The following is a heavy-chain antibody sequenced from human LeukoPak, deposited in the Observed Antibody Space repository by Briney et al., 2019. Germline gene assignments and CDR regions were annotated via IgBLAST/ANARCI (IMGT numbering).Heavy chain of an antibody. CDR3: ARGMEGRNYDFWSGYSKWFDP. J-gene: IGHJ5*02. V-gene: IGHV4-30-2*01. Sequence: TSETLSLTCAVSGGSISSGGYSWSWIRQPPGKGLEWIVYIYHSGSTYYNPSLKSRVTISVDRSKNQFSLKLSSVTAADTAVYYCARGMEGRNYDFWSGYSKWFDPWGQGTLVTVSS. CDR1: GGSISSGGYS. D-gene: IGHD3-3*01. CDR2: IYHSGST.